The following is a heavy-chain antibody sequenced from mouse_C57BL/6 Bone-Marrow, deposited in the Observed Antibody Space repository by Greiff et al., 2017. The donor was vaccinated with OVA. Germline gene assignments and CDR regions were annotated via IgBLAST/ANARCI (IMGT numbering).Heavy chain of an antibody. CDR2: IYPRDGST. CDR1: GYTFTDHT. J-gene: IGHJ3*01. D-gene: IGHD2-4*01. V-gene: IGHV1-78*01. Sequence: VQLQQSDAELVKPGASVKISCKVSGYTFTDHTIHWMKQRPEQGLEWIGYIYPRDGSTKYNEKFKGKATLTADKSSSTAYMQLNSLTSEDSAVYFCARMPIYYDYDTWFAYWGQGTLVTVSA. CDR3: ARMPIYYDYDTWFAY.